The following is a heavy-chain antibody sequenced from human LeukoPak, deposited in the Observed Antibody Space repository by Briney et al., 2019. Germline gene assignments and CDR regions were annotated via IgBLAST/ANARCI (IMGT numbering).Heavy chain of an antibody. D-gene: IGHD1/OR15-1a*01. CDR2: IDQSGTRT. J-gene: IGHJ4*02. V-gene: IGHV3-23*05. CDR3: AKRGETAEQYFEY. CDR1: GFTFSNYA. Sequence: GGSLRLSCAASGFTFSNYAMSWVRQAPGKGLEWISNIDQSGTRTYYADSVKGRFTISRDISKNTLYLQMNSLRAEDTALYYCAKRGETAEQYFEYWGQGTLVTVSS.